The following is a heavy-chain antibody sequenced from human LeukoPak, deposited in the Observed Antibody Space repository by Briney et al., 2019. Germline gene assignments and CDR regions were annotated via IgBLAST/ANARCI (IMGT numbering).Heavy chain of an antibody. CDR2: ISSSGSTI. Sequence: GGSLRLSCAASGFTFSDYYMSWIRQAPGKGLEGVSYISSSGSTIDYADSVKGRFTISRDNAKNSLYLQMNSLRAEDTAVYYCARDGWLVRPPFFDYWGQGTLVTVSS. D-gene: IGHD6-19*01. CDR3: ARDGWLVRPPFFDY. J-gene: IGHJ4*02. CDR1: GFTFSDYY. V-gene: IGHV3-11*01.